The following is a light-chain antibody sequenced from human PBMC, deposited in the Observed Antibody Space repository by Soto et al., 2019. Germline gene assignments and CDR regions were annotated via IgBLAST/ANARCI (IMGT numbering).Light chain of an antibody. CDR1: QSVSSSH. Sequence: PGERATLSFRASQSVSSSHLAWYKHKPGQAPRLLIYAASSRATGSPDRFSGGGSGTDFTLTISRLEPEDFEVYYCQQYGYSPITFGQGTRLEIK. J-gene: IGKJ5*01. CDR2: AAS. CDR3: QQYGYSPIT. V-gene: IGKV3-20*01.